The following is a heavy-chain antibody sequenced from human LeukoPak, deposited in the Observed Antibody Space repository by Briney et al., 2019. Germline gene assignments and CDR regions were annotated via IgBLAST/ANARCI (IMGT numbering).Heavy chain of an antibody. V-gene: IGHV3-21*01. CDR2: ISSSSSYI. Sequence: GGSLRLSCAASGFTFSSYSMNWVRQAPGKGLEWVSSISSSSSYIYYADSVKGRFTISRDNAKNSLYLQMNSLRAEDTAVYYCASAEEYCSSTSCPPPTQIDYWGQGTLVTVSS. CDR1: GFTFSSYS. D-gene: IGHD2-2*01. CDR3: ASAEEYCSSTSCPPPTQIDY. J-gene: IGHJ4*02.